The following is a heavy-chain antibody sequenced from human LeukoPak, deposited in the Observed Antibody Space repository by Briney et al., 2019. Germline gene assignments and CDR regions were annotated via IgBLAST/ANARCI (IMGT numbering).Heavy chain of an antibody. D-gene: IGHD1-1*01. CDR2: ISAYNGNT. V-gene: IGHV1-18*01. Sequence: EASVKVSCKASGYTFTSYGISWVRQAPGQGLEWMGWISAYNGNTNYAQELQGRVTMTTDTSTSTAYMELRSLRSDDTAVYYCARQLERPLYYYYYGMDVWGQGTTVTVSS. CDR1: GYTFTSYG. J-gene: IGHJ6*02. CDR3: ARQLERPLYYYYYGMDV.